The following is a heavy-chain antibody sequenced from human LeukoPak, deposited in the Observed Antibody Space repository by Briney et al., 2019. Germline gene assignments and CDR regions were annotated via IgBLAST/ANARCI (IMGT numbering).Heavy chain of an antibody. Sequence: PSETLSLTCTVSGDSISGYSWSWIRQSPGKGLEWIRYIYYSGSTYYNPSLKSRVTISVDTSKNQFSLKLSSVTAADTAVYYCARDRWGYGDSPDMDVWGKGTTVTVSS. CDR1: GDSISGYS. J-gene: IGHJ6*03. V-gene: IGHV4-59*12. CDR2: IYYSGST. CDR3: ARDRWGYGDSPDMDV. D-gene: IGHD4-17*01.